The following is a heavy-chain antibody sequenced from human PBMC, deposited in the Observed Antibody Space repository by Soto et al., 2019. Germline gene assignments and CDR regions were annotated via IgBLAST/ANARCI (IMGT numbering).Heavy chain of an antibody. Sequence: QVQLVQSGAEVKKPGASVKVSCKASGYTFTSYGISWVRQAPGQGLEWMGWISAYNGNTNYAQKLQGRVTMTTDTSTSTAYMELRSLRSDDTAVYYCARELRVEDTAMVSPFDYWGQGTLVTVSS. D-gene: IGHD5-18*01. CDR3: ARELRVEDTAMVSPFDY. V-gene: IGHV1-18*01. CDR1: GYTFTSYG. CDR2: ISAYNGNT. J-gene: IGHJ4*02.